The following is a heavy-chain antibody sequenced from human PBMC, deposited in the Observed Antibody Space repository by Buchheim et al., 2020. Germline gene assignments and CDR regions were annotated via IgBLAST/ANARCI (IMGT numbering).Heavy chain of an antibody. Sequence: ELQLVESGGGLVQPGGSLRLSCAASGFTFISYSMNWVRQAPWKGLEWVSYISCGTMYYADSVRGRFTIFRDLAKNSLYLHMNSLSDEDTAVYYCAREGGSGSIFDNWGQGTL. CDR2: ISCGTM. CDR3: AREGGSGSIFDN. D-gene: IGHD3-10*01. CDR1: GFTFISYS. V-gene: IGHV3-48*02. J-gene: IGHJ4*02.